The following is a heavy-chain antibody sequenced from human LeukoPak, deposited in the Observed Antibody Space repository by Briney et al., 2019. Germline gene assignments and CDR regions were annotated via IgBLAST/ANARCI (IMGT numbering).Heavy chain of an antibody. D-gene: IGHD6-13*01. V-gene: IGHV3-11*01. CDR1: GFSLSDFY. CDR2: MSRSGDTI. Sequence: KPGGPLRLSCAASGFSLSDFYMSWIRQGPGKGLEWVSYMSRSGDTIQYADSVKGRFTISRDNAKNSLYLQMNSLRADDTAVYYCARGSRQPYYWGQGTLVTVSS. J-gene: IGHJ4*02. CDR3: ARGSRQPYY.